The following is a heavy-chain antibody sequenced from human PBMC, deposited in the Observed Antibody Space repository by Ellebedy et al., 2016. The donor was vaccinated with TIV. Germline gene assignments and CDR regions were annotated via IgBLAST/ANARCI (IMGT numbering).Heavy chain of an antibody. Sequence: MPSETLSLTCTVSGGSISSSTSYWGWIRQPPGKGLEWIVSNHFSGSTYYNPSLKSRVTISVVTSKNQFSLKLSSVTAADTAVYYCATARRDPYYSGMDVWGQGTTVTVSS. D-gene: IGHD6-13*01. V-gene: IGHV4-39*01. CDR1: GGSISSSTSY. J-gene: IGHJ6*02. CDR3: ATARRDPYYSGMDV. CDR2: NHFSGST.